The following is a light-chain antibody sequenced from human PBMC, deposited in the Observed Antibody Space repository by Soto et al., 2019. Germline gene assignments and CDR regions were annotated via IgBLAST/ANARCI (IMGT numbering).Light chain of an antibody. CDR1: QRISGS. CDR2: KAS. J-gene: IGKJ1*01. V-gene: IGKV1-5*03. CDR3: QHYNSYSEA. Sequence: QIPRGPPSVYGACGDIVTMTCLASQRISGSLAWSQQKPGKALKLLIYKASSLESGVPSRFSGIGSGTEFTLTISSLQPDDFAAYYFQHYNSYSEAFGQGTKVDIK.